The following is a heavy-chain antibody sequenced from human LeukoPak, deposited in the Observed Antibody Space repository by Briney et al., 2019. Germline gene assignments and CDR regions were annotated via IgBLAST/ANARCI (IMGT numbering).Heavy chain of an antibody. V-gene: IGHV1-69*13. D-gene: IGHD3-22*01. CDR2: IIPIFGTA. CDR1: GGTFSSYA. CDR3: ASYYYDSSGYYSEFGFDY. J-gene: IGHJ4*02. Sequence: SVKVSCKASGGTFSSYAISWVRQAPGQGLEWMGGIIPIFGTANYAQKFQGRVTITADESTSTAYMELSSLRSEDTAVYYCASYYYDSSGYYSEFGFDYWGQGTLVTVSS.